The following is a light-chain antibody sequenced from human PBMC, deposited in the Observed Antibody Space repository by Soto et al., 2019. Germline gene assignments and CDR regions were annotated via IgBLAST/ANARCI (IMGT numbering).Light chain of an antibody. Sequence: QSALTQPRLVSGSPGQSVPVSCTGTINDVGGYDYVSWYQQHPGNSPKVMIYDVSKRPAGVPDRFSGSTSGNTATLTISGLQAEDEAEYYCCSYAGNYIVIFGGGTQLTVL. CDR3: CSYAGNYIVI. V-gene: IGLV2-11*01. J-gene: IGLJ2*01. CDR2: DVS. CDR1: INDVGGYDY.